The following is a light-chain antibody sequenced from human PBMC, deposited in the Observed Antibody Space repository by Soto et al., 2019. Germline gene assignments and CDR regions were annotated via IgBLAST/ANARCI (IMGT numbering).Light chain of an antibody. CDR3: QQHYSSPRT. V-gene: IGKV4-1*01. J-gene: IGKJ1*01. CDR2: WAS. CDR1: QSVLYSSNNKNY. Sequence: DIVMTQSPDSLAVSLGERATINCKSSQSVLYSSNNKNYLGWYQQKPRQPPKLLIYWASTRESGVPDRFSGSGSGTDFTLTISSLQAEDVAVYYCQQHYSSPRTFGQGTKMEIK.